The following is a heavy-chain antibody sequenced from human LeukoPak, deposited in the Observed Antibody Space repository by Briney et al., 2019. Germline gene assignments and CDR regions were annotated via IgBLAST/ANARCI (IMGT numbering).Heavy chain of an antibody. CDR2: ISAYNGNT. CDR3: ARAVGGEYCSGGSCLIRYYYGMDV. V-gene: IGHV1-18*01. CDR1: GYTFTSYG. J-gene: IGHJ6*02. Sequence: GASVKVSCKASGYTFTSYGISWVRQAPRQGLEWMGWISAYNGNTNYAQKLQGRVTMTTDTSTSTAYMELRSLRSDDTAVYYCARAVGGEYCSGGSCLIRYYYGMDVWGQGTTVTVSS. D-gene: IGHD2-15*01.